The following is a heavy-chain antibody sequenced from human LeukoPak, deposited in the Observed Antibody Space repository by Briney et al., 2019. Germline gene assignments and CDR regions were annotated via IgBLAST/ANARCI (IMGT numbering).Heavy chain of an antibody. CDR3: TTDLTLINYYDSSGYYPTDAFDI. CDR2: IKSKTDGGTT. Sequence: GGSPRLSCAASGFTFSRYAMTWVRQAPGKGLEWVGRIKSKTDGGTTDYAAPVKGRFTISRDDSKNTLYLQMNSLKTEDTAVYYCTTDLTLINYYDSSGYYPTDAFDIWGQGTMVTVSS. V-gene: IGHV3-15*01. J-gene: IGHJ3*02. CDR1: GFTFSRYA. D-gene: IGHD3-22*01.